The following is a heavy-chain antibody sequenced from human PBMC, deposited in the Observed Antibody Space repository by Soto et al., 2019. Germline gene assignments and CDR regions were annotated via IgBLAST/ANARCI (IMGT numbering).Heavy chain of an antibody. V-gene: IGHV3-48*03. J-gene: IGHJ4*02. D-gene: IGHD1-26*01. Sequence: VQLVESGGGLVQPGGSLRLSCAASGFTLSSYEMNWVRQAPGKGLEWVSYISGSGRTIYYADSVKGRFTISRDNAKNSLYLQMNSLRAEDTAVYYCARSGTYEPLYYWGQGTLVTVSS. CDR1: GFTLSSYE. CDR2: ISGSGRTI. CDR3: ARSGTYEPLYY.